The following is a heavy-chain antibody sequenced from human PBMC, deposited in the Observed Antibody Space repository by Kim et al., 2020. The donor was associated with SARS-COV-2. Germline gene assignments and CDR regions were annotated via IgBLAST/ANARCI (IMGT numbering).Heavy chain of an antibody. Sequence: IYYADSVKGRFTISRDNAKNSLYLQMNSRRAEDTAVYYCARGTHMGSGDVWGQGTTVTVSS. V-gene: IGHV3-21*01. CDR3: ARGTHMGSGDV. D-gene: IGHD1-26*01. CDR2: I. J-gene: IGHJ6*02.